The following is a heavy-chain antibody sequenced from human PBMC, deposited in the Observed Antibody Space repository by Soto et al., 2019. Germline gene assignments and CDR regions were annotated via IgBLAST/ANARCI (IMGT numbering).Heavy chain of an antibody. D-gene: IGHD6-19*01. Sequence: PGGSLRLSCAASGFTFSSYAMSWVRQAPGKGLEWVSAISGSGGSTYYADSVKGRFTISRDNSKNTLYLQMNSLRAEDTAVYYCAKDRWRGIVVAGRNYYYYGMDVRGQRTTVTVSS. J-gene: IGHJ6*02. CDR2: ISGSGGST. CDR3: AKDRWRGIVVAGRNYYYYGMDV. CDR1: GFTFSSYA. V-gene: IGHV3-23*01.